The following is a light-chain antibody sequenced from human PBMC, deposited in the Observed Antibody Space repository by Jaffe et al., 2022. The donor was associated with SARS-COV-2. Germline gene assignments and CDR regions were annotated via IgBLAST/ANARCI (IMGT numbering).Light chain of an antibody. CDR2: LGS. CDR1: QSLLHSNGYNF. Sequence: EIVLTQSPVSLSVTPGEPASISCRSSQSLLHSNGYNFLDWYVQRPGQSPQLLIFLGSYRASGVPARFSGSGSGTHFTLKISRVEAEDVGVYYCMQALQTWTFGQGTRVEIK. J-gene: IGKJ1*01. V-gene: IGKV2-28*01. CDR3: MQALQTWT.